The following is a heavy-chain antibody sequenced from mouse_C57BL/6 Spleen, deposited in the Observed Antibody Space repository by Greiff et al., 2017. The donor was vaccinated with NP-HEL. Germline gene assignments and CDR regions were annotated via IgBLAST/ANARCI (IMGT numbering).Heavy chain of an antibody. Sequence: QVQLQQPGAELVKPGASVKLSCKASGYTFTSYWMQWVKQRPGQGLEWIGEIDPSDSYTNYNQEFKGKATLTVDTSSSTAYMQLSSLTSEDSAVYYCARSIITTEIGGFAYWGQGTLVTVSA. CDR3: ARSIITTEIGGFAY. CDR1: GYTFTSYW. CDR2: IDPSDSYT. V-gene: IGHV1-50*01. D-gene: IGHD1-1*01. J-gene: IGHJ3*01.